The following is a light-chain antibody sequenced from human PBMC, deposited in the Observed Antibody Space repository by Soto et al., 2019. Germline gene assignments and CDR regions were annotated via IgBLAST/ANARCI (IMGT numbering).Light chain of an antibody. CDR1: SSDVGGYNY. CDR2: EVS. V-gene: IGLV2-14*01. J-gene: IGLJ1*01. Sequence: QSVLTQPASVSGSPGQSITISCTGTSSDVGGYNYVSWYQQRPGKAPKLMIYEVSNRPSGVSNRFSGSKSGNTASLTISGLQAEDEADYYCSSYTSSSTRVFGTGTKATVL. CDR3: SSYTSSSTRV.